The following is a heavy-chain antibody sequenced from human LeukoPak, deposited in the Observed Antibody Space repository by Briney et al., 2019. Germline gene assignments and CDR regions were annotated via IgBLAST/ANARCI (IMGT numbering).Heavy chain of an antibody. CDR1: GYTFTSYD. CDR2: MNPNSGNT. D-gene: IGHD6-13*01. CDR3: ARDGIIAAAALDY. J-gene: IGHJ4*02. V-gene: IGHV1-8*01. Sequence: ASVKVSCKASGYTFTSYDINWVRQATGQGLEWMGWMNPNSGNTGYAQKFQGRVTMTRNTSISTAYMELSSLRSDDTAVYYCARDGIIAAAALDYWGQGTLVTVSS.